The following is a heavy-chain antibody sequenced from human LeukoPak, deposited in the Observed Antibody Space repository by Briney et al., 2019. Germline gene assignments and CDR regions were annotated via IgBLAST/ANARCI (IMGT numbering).Heavy chain of an antibody. CDR2: ISYDGTNK. J-gene: IGHJ3*02. CDR3: ARNLDGGHNHGLDI. CDR1: GFTFSNFA. D-gene: IGHD5-24*01. V-gene: IGHV3-30*04. Sequence: GGSLRLSCAASGFTFSNFAMHWVRQAPGKGLEWVAVISYDGTNKYYADSVKGRFIISINNSNNTLYLQQNSLQAEDTPVYYCARNLDGGHNHGLDIWGQGTMVTVSS.